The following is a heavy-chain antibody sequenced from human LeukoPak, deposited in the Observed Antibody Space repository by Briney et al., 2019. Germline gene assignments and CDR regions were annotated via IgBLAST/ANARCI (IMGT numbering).Heavy chain of an antibody. CDR1: GFTFSNYW. J-gene: IGHJ4*02. D-gene: IGHD4-17*01. CDR2: INRDWSST. CDR3: ALPLRDGDFYFDY. Sequence: GGSLRLSCAASGFTFSNYWMHWVRQAPGKGLVWVSRINRDWSSTNYADSVKGRFTISRDNAKNTVFLQMNSLRAEDTAVYYCALPLRDGDFYFDYWGQGALVTVSS. V-gene: IGHV3-74*01.